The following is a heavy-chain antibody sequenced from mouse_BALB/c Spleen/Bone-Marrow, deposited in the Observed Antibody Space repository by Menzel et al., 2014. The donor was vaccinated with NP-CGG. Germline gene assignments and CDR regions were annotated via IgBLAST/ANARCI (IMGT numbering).Heavy chain of an antibody. Sequence: VKLQESGAELVRPGASVKRSCKTSGYIFTSYWIHWVKQRSGQGLEWIARIYPGSGSTYYNEKFEGKATLTADKSSSTAYMQLSSLKSEDSAVYFCASGVTTGWFVYWGQGTLVTVSA. CDR3: ASGVTTGWFVY. CDR2: IYPGSGST. J-gene: IGHJ3*01. CDR1: GYIFTSYW. V-gene: IGHV1-76*01. D-gene: IGHD2-2*01.